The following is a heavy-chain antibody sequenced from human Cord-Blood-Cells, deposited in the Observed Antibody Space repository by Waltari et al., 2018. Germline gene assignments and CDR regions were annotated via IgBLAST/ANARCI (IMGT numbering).Heavy chain of an antibody. CDR1: GYTFTGSY. CDR2: INPNSGGT. V-gene: IGHV1-2*04. Sequence: QVQLVQSGAEVKKPGAAVKVSCNASGYTFTGSYMHWLRQAHGQGLEWMGWINPNSGGTNYAQKFQGWVTMTRDTSISTAYMELSRLRSDDTAVYYCARGEMYSSGWYHFDYWGQGTLVTVSS. J-gene: IGHJ4*02. CDR3: ARGEMYSSGWYHFDY. D-gene: IGHD6-19*01.